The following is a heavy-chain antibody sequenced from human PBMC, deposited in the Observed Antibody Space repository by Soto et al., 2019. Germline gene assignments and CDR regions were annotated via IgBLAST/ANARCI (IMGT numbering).Heavy chain of an antibody. CDR2: IYYSGST. J-gene: IGHJ3*02. CDR3: AKPLTGYYKGSGHDAFDI. D-gene: IGHD3-9*01. V-gene: IGHV4-39*01. CDR1: GGSISSSSYY. Sequence: QLQLQESGPGLVKPSETLSLTCTVSGGSISSSSYYWGWIRQPPGKGLEWIGSIYYSGSTYYNPSLKSRVTISVDTSKNQFSLKLSSVTAADTAVYYCAKPLTGYYKGSGHDAFDIWGQGTMVTVSS.